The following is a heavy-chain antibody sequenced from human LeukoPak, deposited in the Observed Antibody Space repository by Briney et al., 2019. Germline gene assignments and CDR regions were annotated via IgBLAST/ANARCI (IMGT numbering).Heavy chain of an antibody. Sequence: ASVKVSCKASGYTFTSYGISWVRQAPGQGLEWMGWISAYNGNTNYAQKLQGRVTMTTDTSTSTAYMELRSLRSDDTAVYYCARVRGYYDSSGPRDYWGQGTLVAVSS. CDR3: ARVRGYYDSSGPRDY. CDR1: GYTFTSYG. D-gene: IGHD3-22*01. V-gene: IGHV1-18*01. J-gene: IGHJ4*02. CDR2: ISAYNGNT.